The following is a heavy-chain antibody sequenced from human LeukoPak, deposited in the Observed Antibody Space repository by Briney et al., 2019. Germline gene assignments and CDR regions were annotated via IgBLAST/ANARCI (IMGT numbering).Heavy chain of an antibody. CDR2: IYSGGST. CDR3: AREFDYSSSWHLALDY. V-gene: IGHV3-53*05. CDR1: GPNVSSTY. D-gene: IGHD6-13*01. Sequence: GGSLRPSCVASGPNVSSTYMSWVRQAPGKGLEWVSFIYSGGSTYYADSVKGRFTISRDNSKNTLYLQMNSLRAEDTAVYYCAREFDYSSSWHLALDYWGQGTLVTVS. J-gene: IGHJ4*02.